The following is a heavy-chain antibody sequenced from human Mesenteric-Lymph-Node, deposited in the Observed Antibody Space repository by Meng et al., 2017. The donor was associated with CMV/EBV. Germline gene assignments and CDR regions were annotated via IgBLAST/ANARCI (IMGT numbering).Heavy chain of an antibody. V-gene: IGHV5-51*01. Sequence: GSGYRFDNYWIGWVRQMPGKGLEWMGIIYPDDSDTRYSPSFQGQVTFSADKSINTAYLQWSSLKASDTAMYFCARDSGITETAPDFWGQGTLVTVSS. CDR2: IYPDDSDT. CDR3: ARDSGITETAPDF. D-gene: IGHD6-13*01. J-gene: IGHJ4*02. CDR1: GYRFDNYW.